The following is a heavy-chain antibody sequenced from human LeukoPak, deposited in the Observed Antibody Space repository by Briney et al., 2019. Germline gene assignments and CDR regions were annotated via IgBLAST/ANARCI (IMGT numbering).Heavy chain of an antibody. V-gene: IGHV3-30*18. CDR1: AFTFSSCN. Sequence: PGRSLSLSWPRAAFTFSSCNMRWVRQAPGKGREWVACTSYDGSKKYYADSVKSRFTISRDSSKNTLYLQMNSLRPEDTAVYYSAKPRGLDYYDSSVILDYWGQGTLVTVSS. D-gene: IGHD3-22*01. CDR2: TSYDGSKK. J-gene: IGHJ4*02. CDR3: AKPRGLDYYDSSVILDY.